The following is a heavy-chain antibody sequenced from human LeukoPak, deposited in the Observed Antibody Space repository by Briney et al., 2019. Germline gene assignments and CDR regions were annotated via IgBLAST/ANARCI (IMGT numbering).Heavy chain of an antibody. CDR2: IYYSGNS. CDR3: ASLQGYCSGNRCPSSANYYYYMDV. Sequence: SETLSLTCTVSGGSIRSNYYWGWIRQPPGKGLEWIGSIYYSGNSYYNPSLKSRVTMSIDTSKNQFSLKVNSVTAADTAVYYCASLQGYCSGNRCPSSANYYYYMDVWGKGTTVTVSS. V-gene: IGHV4-39*07. D-gene: IGHD2-15*01. J-gene: IGHJ6*03. CDR1: GGSIRSNYY.